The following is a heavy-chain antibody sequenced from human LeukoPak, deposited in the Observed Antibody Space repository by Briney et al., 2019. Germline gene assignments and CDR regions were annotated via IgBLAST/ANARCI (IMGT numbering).Heavy chain of an antibody. V-gene: IGHV3-21*01. CDR2: ISTSSIYI. CDR3: AKASRIDAFDI. D-gene: IGHD1-14*01. J-gene: IGHJ3*02. CDR1: GFTFSSYS. Sequence: KPGGSLRLSCAASGFTFSSYSMNWVRQAPGKGLEWVSSISTSSIYIYYADSVKGRFTISRDNAKNSLSLQMNSLRAEDTAVYYCAKASRIDAFDIWGQGTMVTVSS.